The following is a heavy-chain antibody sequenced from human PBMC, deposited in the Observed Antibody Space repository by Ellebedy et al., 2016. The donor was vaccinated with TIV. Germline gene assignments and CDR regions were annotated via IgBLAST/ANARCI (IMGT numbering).Heavy chain of an antibody. CDR3: AREEPYGSGTKDYGMDV. CDR1: GYTFTSYY. D-gene: IGHD3-10*01. J-gene: IGHJ6*02. V-gene: IGHV1-46*04. Sequence: AASVKVSCKASGYTFTSYYMHWVRQAPGQGLEWMGIINPSGGSTSYAQKLQGRVTMTRDTSTSTVYMKLSSLRSEDTAVYYCAREEPYGSGTKDYGMDVWGQGTTVTVSS. CDR2: INPSGGST.